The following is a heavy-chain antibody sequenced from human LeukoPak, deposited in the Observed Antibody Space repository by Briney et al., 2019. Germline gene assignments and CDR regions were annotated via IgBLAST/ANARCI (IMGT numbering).Heavy chain of an antibody. CDR3: ARDRTTSGSYFDY. CDR2: INTSGGST. D-gene: IGHD1-1*01. V-gene: IGHV1-46*01. J-gene: IGHJ4*02. CDR1: GYTFTSYY. Sequence: ASVKVSCKTSGYTFTSYYMHCVRQAPGQGLEWMGIINTSGGSTSYAQKFQGRVTMSRDTSTSTVYMELSSLRSEDTAVYYCARDRTTSGSYFDYWGQGTLVTVSS.